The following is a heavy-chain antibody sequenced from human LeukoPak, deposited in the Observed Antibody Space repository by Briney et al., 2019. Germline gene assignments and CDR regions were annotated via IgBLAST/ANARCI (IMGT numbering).Heavy chain of an antibody. J-gene: IGHJ4*02. CDR1: GFTFSSYW. Sequence: GGSLRPSCAASGFTFSSYWMSWVRQAPGKGLEWVANIKQDGSEKYYVDSVKGRFTISRDNAKNSLYLQMNSLRAEDTAVYYCARAQGDYYFDYWGQGTLVTVSS. V-gene: IGHV3-7*01. CDR2: IKQDGSEK. CDR3: ARAQGDYYFDY.